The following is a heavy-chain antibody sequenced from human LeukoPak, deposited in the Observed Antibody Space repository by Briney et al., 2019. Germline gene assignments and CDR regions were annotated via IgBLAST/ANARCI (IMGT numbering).Heavy chain of an antibody. CDR1: GFTLSSYA. J-gene: IGHJ3*02. Sequence: GGSLRLSCAASGFTLSSYAMSWVRQAPGKGLEWVSAISGSGGSTYYADSVKGRFTISRDNSKNTLYLQMNSLRAEDTAVYYCAKAFRKMDAFDIWGQGTMVTVSS. V-gene: IGHV3-23*01. CDR2: ISGSGGST. CDR3: AKAFRKMDAFDI.